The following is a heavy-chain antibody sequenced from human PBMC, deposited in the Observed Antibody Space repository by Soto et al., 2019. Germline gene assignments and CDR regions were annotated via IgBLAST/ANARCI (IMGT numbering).Heavy chain of an antibody. D-gene: IGHD1-26*01. CDR3: ARTVEGAKYYFDY. CDR2: IYYSVST. V-gene: IGHV4-39*07. J-gene: IGHJ4*02. Sequence: SETLSLTCTVSGGSISSSSYYWGWIRQPPGKGLEWIGSIYYSVSTYYNPSLKSRVTISVDTSKNQFSLKLSSVTAADTAVYYCARTVEGAKYYFDYWGQGTLVTVSS. CDR1: GGSISSSSYY.